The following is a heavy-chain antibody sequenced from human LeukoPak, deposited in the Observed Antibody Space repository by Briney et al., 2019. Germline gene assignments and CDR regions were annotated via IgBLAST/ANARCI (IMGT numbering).Heavy chain of an antibody. CDR1: GFTFSSYW. J-gene: IGHJ4*02. Sequence: GGSLRLSCAVSGFTFSSYWMSWVRQAPGRGLEWVANIKPDGSEKYHVDSVKGRFTISRDNAKNSLYLQMNSLRAEDTAVYYCARCSISGNSNFGYWGQGTLVTVSS. D-gene: IGHD4-23*01. CDR2: IKPDGSEK. CDR3: ARCSISGNSNFGY. V-gene: IGHV3-7*01.